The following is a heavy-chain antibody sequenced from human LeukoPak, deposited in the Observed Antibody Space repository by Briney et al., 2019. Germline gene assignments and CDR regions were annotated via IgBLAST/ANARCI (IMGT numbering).Heavy chain of an antibody. CDR1: GGSIRSYY. J-gene: IGHJ5*02. V-gene: IGHV4-59*01. CDR3: ARSLSTTWNWFDP. Sequence: SETLSLTCSVSGGSIRSYYWSWIRQPPGKGLEWVGYVYYTGSTNYNPSLESRVTISIDTSKNQFSLKLNSVTAADTAVYYCARSLSTTWNWFDPWGQGTLVTVSS. D-gene: IGHD6-13*01. CDR2: VYYTGST.